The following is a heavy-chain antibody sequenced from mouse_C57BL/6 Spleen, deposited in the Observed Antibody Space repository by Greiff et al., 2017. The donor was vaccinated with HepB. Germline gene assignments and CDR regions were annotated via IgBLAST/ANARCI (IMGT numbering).Heavy chain of an antibody. Sequence: EVKLVESEGGLVQPGSSMKLSCTASGFTFSDYYMAWVRQVPEKGLEWVANINYDGSSTYYLDSLKSRFIISRDNAKNILYLQMSSLKSEDTATYYCARGDYSNYAFDYWGQGTTLTVSS. D-gene: IGHD2-5*01. V-gene: IGHV5-16*01. J-gene: IGHJ2*01. CDR2: INYDGSST. CDR3: ARGDYSNYAFDY. CDR1: GFTFSDYY.